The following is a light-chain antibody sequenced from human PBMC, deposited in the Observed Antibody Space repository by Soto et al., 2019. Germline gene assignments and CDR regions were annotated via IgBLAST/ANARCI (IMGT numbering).Light chain of an antibody. V-gene: IGLV2-14*01. CDR1: SSDVGGYKF. J-gene: IGLJ2*01. CDR2: EVD. CDR3: SSYTGTSSYVL. Sequence: QSVLTQPASVSGSPGQSITISCTGTSSDVGGYKFVSWYQHHPGKAPKLMIYEVDNRPSGISNRFSGSKSGNTASLTISGLQAEDEADYYCSSYTGTSSYVLFGGGTKLTVL.